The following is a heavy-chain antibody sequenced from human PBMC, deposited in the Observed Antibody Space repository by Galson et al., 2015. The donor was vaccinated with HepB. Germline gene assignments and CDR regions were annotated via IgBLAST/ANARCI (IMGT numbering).Heavy chain of an antibody. CDR1: GYTFTGYY. Sequence: SVKVSCKASGYTFTGYYMHWVRQAPGQGLEWMGWINPNSGGTNYAQKFQGRVTMTRDTSISTAYMELSRLRSDDTAVYYCARIIVATTDAFDIWGQGTMVTVSS. CDR3: ARIIVATTDAFDI. J-gene: IGHJ3*02. CDR2: INPNSGGT. V-gene: IGHV1-2*02. D-gene: IGHD5-12*01.